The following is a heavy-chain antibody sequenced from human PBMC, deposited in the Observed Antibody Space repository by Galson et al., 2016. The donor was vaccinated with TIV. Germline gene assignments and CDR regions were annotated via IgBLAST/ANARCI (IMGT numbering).Heavy chain of an antibody. Sequence: SVKVSCKASGNTFSSYGVSWVRQAPGQGLEWMGGIIPSLNSASYAQQFQDRVTITADESTTTVYMEVRSLRSEDTAVYYCARDPRCPSTNCFYFDYWGQGVLVTVSS. J-gene: IGHJ4*02. CDR2: IIPSLNSA. CDR1: GNTFSSYG. V-gene: IGHV1-69*13. CDR3: ARDPRCPSTNCFYFDY. D-gene: IGHD2-2*01.